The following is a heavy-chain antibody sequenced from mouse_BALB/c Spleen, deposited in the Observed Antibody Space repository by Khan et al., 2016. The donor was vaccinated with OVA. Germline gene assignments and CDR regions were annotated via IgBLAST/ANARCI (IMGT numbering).Heavy chain of an antibody. D-gene: IGHD4-1*01. CDR2: IYPGSDRT. CDR1: GYIFTDYV. Sequence: QVQLQQSGPELVKPGASVTMSCTASGYIFTDYVMNWVKQRTGQGLEWIGQIYPGSDRTYYNEKFKDKATLIADRSSSTADMQLTSLTSEDSACYFCAGVGWDVFAYWGQGTLVTVSS. J-gene: IGHJ3*01. CDR3: AGVGWDVFAY. V-gene: IGHV1-77*01.